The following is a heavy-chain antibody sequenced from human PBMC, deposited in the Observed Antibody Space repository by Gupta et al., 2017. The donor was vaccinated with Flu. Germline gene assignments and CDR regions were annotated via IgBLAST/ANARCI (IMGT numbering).Heavy chain of an antibody. D-gene: IGHD6-25*01. CDR1: GGSITTGGYY. CDR3: AAHSSGYRFFRY. Sequence: QVQLQESGPGLVKSSQTMSLTCSVSGGSITTGGYYWSWIRQRPGQGLEFIGHIYHRGSIHYNPSLRSRVAISVDASKNQYSLQLSSVAAADTAVYYCAAHSSGYRFFRYWGQGALVTVSS. CDR2: IYHRGSI. J-gene: IGHJ4*02. V-gene: IGHV4-31*03.